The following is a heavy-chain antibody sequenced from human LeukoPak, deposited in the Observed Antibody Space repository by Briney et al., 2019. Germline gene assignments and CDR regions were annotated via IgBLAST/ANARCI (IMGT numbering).Heavy chain of an antibody. V-gene: IGHV3-30*18. CDR1: GFTFRSYG. D-gene: IGHD1-26*01. J-gene: IGHJ4*02. CDR2: ISYDGNNR. CDR3: VKVSATVGATYFDY. Sequence: GRPLRLSCTASGFTFRSYGMHWVRQAPGKGLEWVAVISYDGNNRYYADSVKGRFTISRDNSKNTLYFQMSSLRAEDTAVYYCVKVSATVGATYFDYWGQGTLVTVSS.